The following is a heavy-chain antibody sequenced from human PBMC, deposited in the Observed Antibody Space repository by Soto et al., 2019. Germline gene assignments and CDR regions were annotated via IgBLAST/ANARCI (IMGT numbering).Heavy chain of an antibody. D-gene: IGHD2-2*01. CDR3: ARYCSSTSCYSRYYYYGMDV. V-gene: IGHV4-31*03. Sequence: SETLSLTCPVSGGSVSSGSYYWSWIRPHPGRGLEWIGYIYYTGNTYYNPSLKSRLAISVDTSKNQFSLKLSSVTAADTAVYYCARYCSSTSCYSRYYYYGMDVWGQGTTVTVSS. J-gene: IGHJ6*02. CDR1: GGSVSSGSYY. CDR2: IYYTGNT.